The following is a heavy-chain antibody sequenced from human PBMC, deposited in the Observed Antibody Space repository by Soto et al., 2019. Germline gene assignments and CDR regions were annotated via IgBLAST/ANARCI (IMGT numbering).Heavy chain of an antibody. CDR3: ARVPDSSSWYGNYYYGMDV. CDR2: IYYSGST. D-gene: IGHD6-13*01. CDR1: GGSISSGGYY. J-gene: IGHJ6*02. V-gene: IGHV4-31*03. Sequence: PSETLSLTCTVSGGSISSGGYYWSWIRQHPGKGLEWIGYIYYSGSTYYSPSLKSRVTISVDTSKNQFSLKLSSVTAADTAVYYCARVPDSSSWYGNYYYGMDVWGQGTTVTVSS.